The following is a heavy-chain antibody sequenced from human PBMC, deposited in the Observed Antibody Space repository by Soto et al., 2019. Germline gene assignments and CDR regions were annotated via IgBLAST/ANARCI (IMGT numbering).Heavy chain of an antibody. CDR3: ARDPIDGEADYDYYYYMDV. V-gene: IGHV3-21*01. Sequence: EVQLVESGGGLVKPGGSLRLSCAASGFTFSSYSMNWVRQAPGKGLEWVSSISSSSSYIYYADSVKGRFTISRDNAKNSLYLQKNSLRAEDTAVYYCARDPIDGEADYDYYYYMDVWGKGTTVTVSS. J-gene: IGHJ6*03. CDR2: ISSSSSYI. D-gene: IGHD2-21*01. CDR1: GFTFSSYS.